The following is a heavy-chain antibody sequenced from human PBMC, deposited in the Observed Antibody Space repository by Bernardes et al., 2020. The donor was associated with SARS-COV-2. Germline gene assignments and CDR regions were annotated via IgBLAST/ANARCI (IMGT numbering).Heavy chain of an antibody. CDR3: ATVVGYSYGGGWFDP. D-gene: IGHD5-12*01. Sequence: ASVKVSCKASGYTFTSYGISWVRQAPGQGLEWMGWISGDEGNTNYAHKFHGRVTMTTETSTRTAHMVLRSLRSDDTAVYYCATVVGYSYGGGWFDPWGQGTLVTVSS. V-gene: IGHV1-18*01. J-gene: IGHJ5*02. CDR1: GYTFTSYG. CDR2: ISGDEGNT.